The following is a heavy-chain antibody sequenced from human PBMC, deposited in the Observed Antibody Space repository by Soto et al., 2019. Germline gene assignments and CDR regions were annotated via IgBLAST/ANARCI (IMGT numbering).Heavy chain of an antibody. J-gene: IGHJ6*02. V-gene: IGHV1-18*04. CDR3: ARWGNSGYDSHYYYGMDV. D-gene: IGHD5-12*01. CDR2: ISAYTGNT. Sequence: QVQLVQSGAEVKKPGASVKVSCKASGYTFTSYGISWVRQAPGQGLDWMGWISAYTGNTNYAQKFQGRVTMPTDTSTSPVYMELRSLRSDDTAVYYCARWGNSGYDSHYYYGMDVRGQGTTVTVSS. CDR1: GYTFTSYG.